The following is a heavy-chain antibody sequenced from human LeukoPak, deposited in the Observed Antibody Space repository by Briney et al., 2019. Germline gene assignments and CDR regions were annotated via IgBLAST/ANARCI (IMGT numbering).Heavy chain of an antibody. V-gene: IGHV1-8*01. Sequence: ASVTVSCKASGYTFTSYDIHWVRQATGQGLEWMGWMNPNSGNTGYAQKFQGRVTMTRNTAISTAYMERSSVISEDTAVYYCARGPLGAFDIWGQGTMVTVSS. D-gene: IGHD7-27*01. J-gene: IGHJ3*02. CDR1: GYTFTSYD. CDR3: ARGPLGAFDI. CDR2: MNPNSGNT.